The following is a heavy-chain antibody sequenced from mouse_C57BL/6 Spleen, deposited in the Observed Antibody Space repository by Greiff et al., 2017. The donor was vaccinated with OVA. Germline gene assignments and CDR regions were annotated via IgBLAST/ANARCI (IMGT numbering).Heavy chain of an antibody. Sequence: QVQLQQSGAELVKPGASVKLSCKASGYTFTEYTIHWVKQRSGRGLEWIGWFYPGSGSIKYNEKFKDKATLTADKSSSTVYMELSRLTSEDSAVYFCARHEDRGYDYSTYFDYWGQGTTLTVSS. J-gene: IGHJ2*01. CDR1: GYTFTEYT. CDR2: FYPGSGSI. V-gene: IGHV1-62-2*01. D-gene: IGHD2-4*01. CDR3: ARHEDRGYDYSTYFDY.